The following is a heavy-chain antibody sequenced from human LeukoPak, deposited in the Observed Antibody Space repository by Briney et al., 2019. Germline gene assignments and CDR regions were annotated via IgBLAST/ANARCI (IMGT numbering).Heavy chain of an antibody. J-gene: IGHJ3*02. Sequence: PGGSLRLSCAASGFTFDDYAMHWVRQAPGKGLEWVSLISRDGGRTYYADSVKGRFTISRDNSKNSLYLQMNSLRTEDTAFYYCAKESGYSYGRNALDIWGQGTVVTVSS. CDR1: GFTFDDYA. D-gene: IGHD5-18*01. CDR2: ISRDGGRT. V-gene: IGHV3-43*02. CDR3: AKESGYSYGRNALDI.